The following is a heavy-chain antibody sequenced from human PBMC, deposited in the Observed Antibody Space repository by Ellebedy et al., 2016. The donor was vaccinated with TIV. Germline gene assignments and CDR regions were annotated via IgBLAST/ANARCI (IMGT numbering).Heavy chain of an antibody. Sequence: GESLKISXAASGFTFSSYWMNWVRQAPGKGLEWVANIRQDGSEKNYMNSVKGRFTISRDNAKNSLYLQMNSLRVEDTAVYYCGRAMDVWGKGTTVTVSS. J-gene: IGHJ6*04. CDR1: GFTFSSYW. V-gene: IGHV3-7*01. CDR3: GRAMDV. CDR2: IRQDGSEK.